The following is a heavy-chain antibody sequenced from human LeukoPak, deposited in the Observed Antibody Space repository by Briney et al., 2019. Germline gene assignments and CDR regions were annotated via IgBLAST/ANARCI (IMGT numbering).Heavy chain of an antibody. CDR1: GFTFDDYT. CDR3: ARDSPPYCGGDCPAEFDF. Sequence: GGSLRLSCAASGFTFDDYTMHWVRQAPGKGLEWVSLISWDGGSTYYADSVKGRFTISRDNAKNSLCLQMNSLRAEDTAVYYCARDSPPYCGGDCPAEFDFWGQGTLVTVSS. J-gene: IGHJ4*02. D-gene: IGHD2-21*02. CDR2: ISWDGGST. V-gene: IGHV3-43*01.